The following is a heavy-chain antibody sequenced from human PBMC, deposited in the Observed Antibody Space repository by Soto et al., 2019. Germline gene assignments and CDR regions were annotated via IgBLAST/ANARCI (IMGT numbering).Heavy chain of an antibody. CDR3: ARALDHDYGGKRVYFDY. CDR1: GGSISSGGYY. V-gene: IGHV4-31*03. Sequence: PSETLSLTCTVSGGSISSGGYYWSWIRQHPGKGLEWIGYIYYSGSTYHNPSLKSRVTISVDTSKNQFSLKLSSVTAADTAVYYCARALDHDYGGKRVYFDYWCQGTLVTVSS. D-gene: IGHD4-17*01. CDR2: IYYSGST. J-gene: IGHJ4*02.